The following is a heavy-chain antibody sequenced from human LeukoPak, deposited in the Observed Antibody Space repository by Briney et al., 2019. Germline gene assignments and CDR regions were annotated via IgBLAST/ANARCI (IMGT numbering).Heavy chain of an antibody. CDR2: INPSGGST. V-gene: IGHV1-46*01. CDR1: GYTFTSYY. Sequence: ASVKVSCKASGYTFTSYYMHWVRQAPGQGLEWMGIINPSGGSTSYAQKFQGRVTMTRDMSTSTVYMELSSLRSEDTAVYYCAREGNRVSYYYYYYMDVWGKGTTVTVSS. J-gene: IGHJ6*03. D-gene: IGHD4-23*01. CDR3: AREGNRVSYYYYYYMDV.